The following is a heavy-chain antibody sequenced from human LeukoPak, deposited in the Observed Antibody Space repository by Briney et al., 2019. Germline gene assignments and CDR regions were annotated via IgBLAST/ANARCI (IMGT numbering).Heavy chain of an antibody. J-gene: IGHJ4*02. V-gene: IGHV1-2*02. Sequence: ASVKVSCKAPGYTFTGYYMHWVRQAPGQGLEWMGWINPNSGGTNYAQKFQGRVTMTRDTSISTAYMELSRLTSDDTAVYYCARGSLSDVYGSGSYANYWGQGTLVTVSS. D-gene: IGHD3-10*01. CDR1: GYTFTGYY. CDR3: ARGSLSDVYGSGSYANY. CDR2: INPNSGGT.